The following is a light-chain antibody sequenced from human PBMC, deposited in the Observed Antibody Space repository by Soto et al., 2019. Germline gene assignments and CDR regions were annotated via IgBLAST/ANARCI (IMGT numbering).Light chain of an antibody. V-gene: IGKV3-15*01. Sequence: EIVMTQSPATLSVSPGERVTLSCRASQSVSSCLGWYQQKPGQAPRLLIYTTSSRATGIPSRFSGSGSGTEFSLTISSLQSEDFAVYYCLQCYSWPFTFGQGTKLEIK. CDR1: QSVSSC. J-gene: IGKJ2*01. CDR2: TTS. CDR3: LQCYSWPFT.